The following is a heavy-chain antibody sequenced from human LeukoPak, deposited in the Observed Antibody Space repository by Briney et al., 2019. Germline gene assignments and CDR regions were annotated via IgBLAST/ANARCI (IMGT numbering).Heavy chain of an antibody. CDR3: ARGLGKGSSDY. V-gene: IGHV3-23*01. CDR2: ISGSGDNT. J-gene: IGHJ4*02. D-gene: IGHD6-6*01. CDR1: RFTFSSYA. Sequence: GGPLRLSCAASRFTFSSYAMSWVRQAPGKGLEWVSVISGSGDNTYYADSVKGRFTISRDNSKNTLYLQMNSLTADDTAVYYCARGLGKGSSDYWGQGTLVTVSS.